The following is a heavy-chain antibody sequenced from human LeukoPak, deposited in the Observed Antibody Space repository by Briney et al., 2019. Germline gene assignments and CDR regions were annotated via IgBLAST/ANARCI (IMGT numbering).Heavy chain of an antibody. CDR3: ARDSSYYDFYYYMDV. D-gene: IGHD3-3*01. V-gene: IGHV3-30*04. J-gene: IGHJ6*03. CDR1: GFTFSSYA. Sequence: GGSLRLSCAASGFTFSSYAMHWVRQAPGKGLEWVAVISYDGSNKYYADSVKGRFTLSRDNSKTTLYLQMNSLRAEDTAVYYCARDSSYYDFYYYMDVWGKGTTVTVSS. CDR2: ISYDGSNK.